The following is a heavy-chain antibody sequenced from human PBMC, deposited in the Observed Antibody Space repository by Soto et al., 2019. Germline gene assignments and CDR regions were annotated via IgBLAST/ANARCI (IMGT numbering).Heavy chain of an antibody. Sequence: GASVTVCCKASGGTLSSYAISWLRQAPRQGLEWMGGIIPIFGTANYAQKFQGRVTITADESTSTAYMELSSLRSEDTAVYYCARDYSDDLYYDSSGQFDYWGQGTLVTVSS. CDR3: ARDYSDDLYYDSSGQFDY. V-gene: IGHV1-69*13. CDR1: GGTLSSYA. J-gene: IGHJ4*02. CDR2: IIPIFGTA. D-gene: IGHD3-22*01.